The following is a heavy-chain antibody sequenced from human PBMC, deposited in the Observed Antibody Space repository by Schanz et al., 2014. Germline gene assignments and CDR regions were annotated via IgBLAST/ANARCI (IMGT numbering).Heavy chain of an antibody. CDR2: INQEGSGR. CDR1: GFNVSTYW. CDR3: VRSNIGRHSDPAGY. J-gene: IGHJ4*02. Sequence: EMQLVESGGGLVQPGGSLRLSCAVSGFNVSTYWMSWVRQAPGQGLEWVAMINQEGSGRSYVDSVKGRFTISRDIARNSLYLQMYSLRAEDTAVYYCVRSNIGRHSDPAGYWGQGTLVTVSS. D-gene: IGHD5-12*01. V-gene: IGHV3-7*01.